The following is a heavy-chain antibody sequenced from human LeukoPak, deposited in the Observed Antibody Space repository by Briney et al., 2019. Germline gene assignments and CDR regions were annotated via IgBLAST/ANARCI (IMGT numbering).Heavy chain of an antibody. CDR3: VLGPYCGGDCYPGELRYYYYGMDV. V-gene: IGHV3-30*04. CDR2: ISYDGSNK. J-gene: IGHJ6*02. Sequence: GGSLRLSCAASGFTFSDYAMHWVRQAPGKGLEWVAVISYDGSNKYYADSVKGRFTISRDNSKNTLYLQMNSLRAEDTAVYYCVLGPYCGGDCYPGELRYYYYGMDVWGQGTTVTVSS. D-gene: IGHD2-21*02. CDR1: GFTFSDYA.